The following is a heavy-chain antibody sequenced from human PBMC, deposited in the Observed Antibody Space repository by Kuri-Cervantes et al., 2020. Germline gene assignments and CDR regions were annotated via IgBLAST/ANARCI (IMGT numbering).Heavy chain of an antibody. V-gene: IGHV1-46*01. J-gene: IGHJ3*02. CDR3: ARSPMITFGGVIVTSSRADAFDI. Sequence: ASVKVSCKAFGYTFTNYYMHWVRQAPGQGLEWMGIINPSGGSTSYAQKFQGRVTMTRDTSISTAYMELSRLRSDDTAVYYCARSPMITFGGVIVTSSRADAFDIWGQGTMVTVSS. CDR2: INPSGGST. D-gene: IGHD3-16*02. CDR1: GYTFTNYY.